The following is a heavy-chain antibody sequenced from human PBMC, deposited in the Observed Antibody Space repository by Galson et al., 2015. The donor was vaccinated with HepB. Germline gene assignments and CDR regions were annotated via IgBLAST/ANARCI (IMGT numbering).Heavy chain of an antibody. V-gene: IGHV4-34*01. J-gene: IGHJ4*02. CDR2: INHSGST. D-gene: IGHD2-2*01. CDR3: ARGWGYCSSTSCYFRFDY. Sequence: ETLSLTCAVYGGSFSGYYWSWIRQPPGKGLEWIGEINHSGSTNYNPSLKSRVTISVDTSKNQFSLKLSSVTAADTAVYYCARGWGYCSSTSCYFRFDYWGQGTLVTVSS. CDR1: GGSFSGYY.